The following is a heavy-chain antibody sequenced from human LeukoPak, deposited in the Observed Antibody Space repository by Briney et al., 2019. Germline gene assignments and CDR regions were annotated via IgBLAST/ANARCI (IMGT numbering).Heavy chain of an antibody. D-gene: IGHD5-12*01. V-gene: IGHV3-21*01. J-gene: IGHJ4*02. CDR1: GFTFSSFS. CDR2: ISSSSSYI. CDR3: ARVRSAYSGYDYWLDY. Sequence: GGSLRLSCAASGFTFSSFSMNWVRQAPGKGLEWVSSISSSSSYIYYADSVKGRFTISRDNAKNSLYLQMNSLRAEDTAVYYCARVRSAYSGYDYWLDYWGQGTLVTVSS.